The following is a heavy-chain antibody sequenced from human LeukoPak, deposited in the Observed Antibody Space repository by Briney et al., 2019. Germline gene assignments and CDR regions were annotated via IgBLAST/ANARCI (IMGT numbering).Heavy chain of an antibody. CDR3: ARAPTLIAAVGIGDWFDP. J-gene: IGHJ5*02. V-gene: IGHV4-34*01. CDR2: INHSGST. CDR1: GGSFSGYY. D-gene: IGHD6-13*01. Sequence: PSETLSLTCAVYGGSFSGYYWSWIRQPPGKGLEWIGEINHSGSTNYNPSLKSRVTISVDTSKNQFSLKLSSVNAADTAVFYCARAPTLIAAVGIGDWFDPWGQGTLVTVSS.